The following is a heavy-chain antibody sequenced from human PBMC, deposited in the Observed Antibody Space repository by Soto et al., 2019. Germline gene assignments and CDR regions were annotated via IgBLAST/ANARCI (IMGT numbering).Heavy chain of an antibody. Sequence: QVQLVQSGAEVKKPGASVKVSCKASGYTFTGYYMHWVRQAPGQGLEWMGWINPNSGGTNYAQKFQGWVTMTRDTSISTAYMELSRLRSDDTAVYYCARDSTATVTSDAFDIWGQGTMVTVSS. CDR2: INPNSGGT. D-gene: IGHD4-17*01. CDR1: GYTFTGYY. CDR3: ARDSTATVTSDAFDI. J-gene: IGHJ3*02. V-gene: IGHV1-2*04.